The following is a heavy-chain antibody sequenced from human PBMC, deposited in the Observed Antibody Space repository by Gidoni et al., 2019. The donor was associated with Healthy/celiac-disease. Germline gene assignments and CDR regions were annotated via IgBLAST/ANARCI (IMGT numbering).Heavy chain of an antibody. CDR3: ARDLGDIVVVPAAWYYYGMDV. D-gene: IGHD2-2*01. CDR2: ISYDGSNK. V-gene: IGHV3-30-3*01. Sequence: QVQLVESGGGVVQPGRSLRLSCAASGCTFSSYALHWVRQAPGTGLGWVAVISYDGSNKYYADSVKGRFTISRDNSKNTLYLQMNSLRAEDTAVYYCARDLGDIVVVPAAWYYYGMDVWGQGTTVTVSS. J-gene: IGHJ6*02. CDR1: GCTFSSYA.